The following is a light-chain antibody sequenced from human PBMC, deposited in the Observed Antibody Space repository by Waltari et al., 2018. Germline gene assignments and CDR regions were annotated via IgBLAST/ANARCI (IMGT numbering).Light chain of an antibody. Sequence: SYDLTQPPSMSVSPGQKATIPCSGNELRERYVFWYQQKPGQSPVLVIYEDNKRPSGIPERFSGSHSGNTATLTISGAQPLDEADYFCQAWDATNSYYVFGSGTAVTVL. V-gene: IGLV3-1*01. J-gene: IGLJ1*01. CDR2: EDN. CDR3: QAWDATNSYYV. CDR1: ELRERY.